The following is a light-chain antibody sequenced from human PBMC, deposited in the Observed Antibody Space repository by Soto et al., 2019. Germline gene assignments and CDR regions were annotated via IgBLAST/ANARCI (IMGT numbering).Light chain of an antibody. V-gene: IGKV1-17*01. CDR1: QAIGND. CDR2: AAS. J-gene: IGKJ1*01. Sequence: DIQMTQSPSSLSASVGDRVTITCRASQAIGNDVGWYQQKPGEAPKRLIYAASTMQTGVPSRFSGGGSGTEFPPTISSLQPEDFATYFCLQQSNYPGTFGQGTKVEIK. CDR3: LQQSNYPGT.